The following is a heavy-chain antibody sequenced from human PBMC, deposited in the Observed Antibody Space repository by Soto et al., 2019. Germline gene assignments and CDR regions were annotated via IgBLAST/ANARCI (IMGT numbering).Heavy chain of an antibody. D-gene: IGHD3-3*01. CDR2: ISYDGSNK. CDR1: GFTFSSYG. CDR3: AKELSGGHPLDY. V-gene: IGHV3-30*18. J-gene: IGHJ4*02. Sequence: QVQLVESGGGVVQPGRSLRLSCAASGFTFSSYGMHWVRQAPGKGLEWVAVISYDGSNKYYADSVKGRFTISRDNSKNTLYLQMNSLRAEDTAVYYCAKELSGGHPLDYWGQGTLVTVSS.